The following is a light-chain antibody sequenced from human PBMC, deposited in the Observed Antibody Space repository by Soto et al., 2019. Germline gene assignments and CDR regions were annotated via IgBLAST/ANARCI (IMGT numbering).Light chain of an antibody. CDR1: SSNIGSNY. J-gene: IGLJ2*01. Sequence: ELTQPPSVSGTPGQRVTISCSGSSSNIGSNYVYWYQQLPGTAPKLLIYRNNQRPSGVPDRFSGSKSGTSASLAISGLRSEDEADYYCAAWDDSLSVVVFGGGTKLTVL. V-gene: IGLV1-47*01. CDR3: AAWDDSLSVVV. CDR2: RNN.